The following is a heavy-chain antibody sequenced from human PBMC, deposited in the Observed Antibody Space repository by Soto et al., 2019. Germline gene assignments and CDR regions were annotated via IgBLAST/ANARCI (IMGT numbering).Heavy chain of an antibody. CDR1: GYTFASYA. CDR2: ISAYNGNT. Sequence: QVQLVQSGAEVKKPGASVKVSCKASGYTFASYAISWMRQAPGQGLEWMGWISAYNGNTNYAQKLQGRVTMTTDTPTNTAYMKLRSLSSDATAVYYCARDPPPPDYWGQGTLVTGSS. V-gene: IGHV1-18*01. J-gene: IGHJ4*02. CDR3: ARDPPPPDY.